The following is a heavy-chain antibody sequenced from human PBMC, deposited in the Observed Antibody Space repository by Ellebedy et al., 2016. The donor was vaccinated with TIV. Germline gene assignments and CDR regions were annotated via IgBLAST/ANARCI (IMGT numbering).Heavy chain of an antibody. V-gene: IGHV3-7*03. Sequence: PGGSLRLSCAASGFTFSSSWMNWVRQAPGKGPEWVANIKEDGSEKYYMDFVKGRFTISRDNAKNSLFLQMNSLRAEDTAVYYCVLRGDTGVWGQGTTVTVSS. J-gene: IGHJ6*02. D-gene: IGHD5-18*01. CDR3: VLRGDTGV. CDR2: IKEDGSEK. CDR1: GFTFSSSW.